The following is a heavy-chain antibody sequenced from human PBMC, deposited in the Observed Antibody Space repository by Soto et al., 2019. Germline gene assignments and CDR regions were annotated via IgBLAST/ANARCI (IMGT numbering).Heavy chain of an antibody. CDR2: ISYSGST. CDR3: ARLEGDYLGFDY. D-gene: IGHD4-17*01. Sequence: PSETLSLTCTVSGGSVSSSSYYWGWIRQPPGKGLEWIGTISYSGSTYYNPSLKSRVTISVDTSKNQFSLRLTSVTAADTAVYYCARLEGDYLGFDYWGQGTLVTV. CDR1: GGSVSSSSYY. J-gene: IGHJ4*02. V-gene: IGHV4-39*01.